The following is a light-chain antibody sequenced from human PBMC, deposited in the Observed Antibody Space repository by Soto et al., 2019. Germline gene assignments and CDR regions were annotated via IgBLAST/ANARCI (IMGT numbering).Light chain of an antibody. V-gene: IGLV2-23*02. CDR1: SSDVASYNL. Sequence: QSALTQPASVSGSPGQSITISCTGTSSDVASYNLVSWYQQHPDKAPKLMIYEVNKRPSGVSNRFSGSKSGNTASLTISGLHAEDEAEYYCCSYAGSNTWVVFGGGTKLTVL. CDR3: CSYAGSNTWVV. J-gene: IGLJ2*01. CDR2: EVN.